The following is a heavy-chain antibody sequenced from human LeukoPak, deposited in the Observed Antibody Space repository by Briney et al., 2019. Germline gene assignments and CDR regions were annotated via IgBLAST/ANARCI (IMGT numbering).Heavy chain of an antibody. V-gene: IGHV3-7*03. Sequence: QSGGSLRLSCAASGFTFSSYWMSWVRQAPGKGLEWVANIKQDGSEEYYVDSVKGRFTISRDNAKNSLYLQMNSLRAEDTAVYYCASGSYYLDDAFDIWGQGTMVTVSS. CDR3: ASGSYYLDDAFDI. CDR1: GFTFSSYW. J-gene: IGHJ3*02. D-gene: IGHD1-26*01. CDR2: IKQDGSEE.